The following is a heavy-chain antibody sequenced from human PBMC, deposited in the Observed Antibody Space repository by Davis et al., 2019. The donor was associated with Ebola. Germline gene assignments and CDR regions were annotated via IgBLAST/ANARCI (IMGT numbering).Heavy chain of an antibody. CDR2: INPNSGGT. CDR3: ARDGAYCSGGSCFDP. V-gene: IGHV1-2*02. Sequence: ASVKVSCKASGYTFTGYYMHWVRQAPGQGLEWMGWINPNSGGTNYAQKFQGRVTMTRDTSISTAYMELSRLRSDDTAVYYCARDGAYCSGGSCFDPWGQGTLVTVSS. D-gene: IGHD2-15*01. J-gene: IGHJ5*02. CDR1: GYTFTGYY.